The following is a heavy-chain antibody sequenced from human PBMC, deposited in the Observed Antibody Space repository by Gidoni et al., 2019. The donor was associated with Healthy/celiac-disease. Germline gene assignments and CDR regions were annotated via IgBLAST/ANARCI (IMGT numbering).Heavy chain of an antibody. CDR2: INHSGST. Sequence: QVQLQQWGAGLLKPSETLSLTCAVYGGSFSGYYWSWIRQPPGKGLEWIGEINHSGSTNYNPSLKSRVTISVDTSKNQFSLKLSSVTAADTAVYYCARRGRWLVPKYYFDYWGQGTLVTVSS. D-gene: IGHD6-19*01. CDR3: ARRGRWLVPKYYFDY. V-gene: IGHV4-34*01. J-gene: IGHJ4*02. CDR1: GGSFSGYY.